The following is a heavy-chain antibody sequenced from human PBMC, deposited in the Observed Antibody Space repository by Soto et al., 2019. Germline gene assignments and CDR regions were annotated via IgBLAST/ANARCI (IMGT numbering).Heavy chain of an antibody. V-gene: IGHV4-31*03. CDR2: IYYSGST. CDR1: GGSISSGGYY. Sequence: SETLSLTCTVSGGSISSGGYYWSWIRQHPGKGLEWIGYIYYSGSTYYNPSLKSRVTISVDTSKNQFSLKLSSVTAADTAVYYCARDECSGGSCYADYWGQGTLVTVSS. J-gene: IGHJ4*02. CDR3: ARDECSGGSCYADY. D-gene: IGHD2-15*01.